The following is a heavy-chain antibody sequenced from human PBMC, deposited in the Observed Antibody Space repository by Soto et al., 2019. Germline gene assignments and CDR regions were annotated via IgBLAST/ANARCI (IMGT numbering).Heavy chain of an antibody. Sequence: GGSLRLSCAASGFTFSSYWIHWVRQVPGKGLVWVSHIDSDGNSTTYADSVKGRFTISRDNAKNAVYLQMNSLRAEDTAVYYCVRDDVGVGIDYWGLGTLVTVSS. CDR3: VRDDVGVGIDY. V-gene: IGHV3-74*03. D-gene: IGHD1-26*01. J-gene: IGHJ4*02. CDR1: GFTFSSYW. CDR2: IDSDGNST.